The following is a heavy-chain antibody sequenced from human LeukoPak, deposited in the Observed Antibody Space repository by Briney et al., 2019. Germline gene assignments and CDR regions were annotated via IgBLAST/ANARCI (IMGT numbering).Heavy chain of an antibody. D-gene: IGHD6-19*01. Sequence: GGSLRLSYAASGFIFSSYAMSWVRQAPGKGLEWVSAISGSGGSTYYADSVKGRFTISRDNSKNTLYLQMNSLRAEDTAVYYCAKAPVAALSDLHYWGQGTLVTVSS. CDR3: AKAPVAALSDLHY. CDR1: GFIFSSYA. J-gene: IGHJ4*02. CDR2: ISGSGGST. V-gene: IGHV3-23*01.